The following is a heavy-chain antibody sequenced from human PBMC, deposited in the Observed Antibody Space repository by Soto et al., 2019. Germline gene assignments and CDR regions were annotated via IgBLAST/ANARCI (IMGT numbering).Heavy chain of an antibody. CDR3: ASTHELSIPTYFAY. CDR1: GHTFSTYD. J-gene: IGHJ4*02. D-gene: IGHD1-26*01. V-gene: IGHV1-8*01. CDR2: MNPNNGNT. Sequence: QVQLVQSGAEVKKPGASVKVSCKASGHTFSTYDINWVRQATGKRLEWMGWMNPNNGNTGYSQKCQGRDTITRNTSISTADLKLSGLKHEDTSVDYCASTHELSIPTYFAYWGQGTLVTVSS.